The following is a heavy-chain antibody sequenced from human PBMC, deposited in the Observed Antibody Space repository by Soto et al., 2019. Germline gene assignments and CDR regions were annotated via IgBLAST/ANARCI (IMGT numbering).Heavy chain of an antibody. CDR3: AKDLGVDNSGCLFDY. V-gene: IGHV3-23*01. Sequence: SWGSLRLSCAASGFTFSSYAMTWVRQAPAKGLEWVSAISGSGGKTYYADSVKGRFTISRDNSKNTMYLQMNSLRAEDTAVYYCAKDLGVDNSGCLFDYWGQGTLVTVSS. J-gene: IGHJ4*02. CDR2: ISGSGGKT. CDR1: GFTFSSYA. D-gene: IGHD6-19*01.